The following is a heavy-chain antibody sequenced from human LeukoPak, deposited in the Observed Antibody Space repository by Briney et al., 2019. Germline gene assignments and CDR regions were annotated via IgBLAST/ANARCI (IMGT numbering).Heavy chain of an antibody. Sequence: SETLSLTCTVSGYSISSGYFWGWIRQPPGKGLEWIGYKDYSGSTNYNRSLKSRVTISVDTSKNQFSLKLSSVTAADTAVYYCARVYYSSSYDYWYFDLWGRGTLVTVSS. CDR3: ARVYYSSSYDYWYFDL. CDR2: KDYSGST. V-gene: IGHV4-61*01. J-gene: IGHJ2*01. D-gene: IGHD6-13*01. CDR1: GYSISSGYF.